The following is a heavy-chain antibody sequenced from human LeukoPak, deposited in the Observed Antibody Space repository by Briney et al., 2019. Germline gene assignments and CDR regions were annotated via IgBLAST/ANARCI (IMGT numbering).Heavy chain of an antibody. CDR1: GFTFSSYG. D-gene: IGHD2-15*01. CDR3: AKELVVVVVADAFDI. Sequence: GGSLRLSCAASGFTFSSYGMHWVRQAPGKGLEWVAVISYDGSNKYYADSVKGRFTISRGNSKNTLYLQMNSLRAEDTAVYYCAKELVVVVVADAFDIWGQGTMVTVSS. V-gene: IGHV3-30*18. CDR2: ISYDGSNK. J-gene: IGHJ3*02.